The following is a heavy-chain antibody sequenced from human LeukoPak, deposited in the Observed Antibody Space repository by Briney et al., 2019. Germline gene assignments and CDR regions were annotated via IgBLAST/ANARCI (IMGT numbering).Heavy chain of an antibody. CDR2: ISSNGGST. D-gene: IGHD3-10*01. CDR3: ARSMVRGVISYGMDV. Sequence: GGSLRLSCAASGFTFSSYAVHWVRQAPGKGLEYVSAISSNGGSTYYANSVKGRFTISRDNSKNTLYLQMGSLRAEDMAVYYCARSMVRGVISYGMDVWGQGTTDTVSS. V-gene: IGHV3-64*01. CDR1: GFTFSSYA. J-gene: IGHJ6*02.